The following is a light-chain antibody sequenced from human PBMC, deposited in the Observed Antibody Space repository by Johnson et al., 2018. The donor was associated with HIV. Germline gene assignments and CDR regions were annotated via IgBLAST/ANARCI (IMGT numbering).Light chain of an antibody. CDR1: SSNIGNNY. V-gene: IGLV1-51*01. Sequence: QSVLTQPPSVSAAPGQKVTISCSGSSSNIGNNYVSWYQQLPGTAPKLLIYDNNKRPSGIPDRFSGSKSGTSATLGITGLQTGNAADYYCGTWDSSLSAGVFVTETMVTVL. J-gene: IGLJ1*01. CDR2: DNN. CDR3: GTWDSSLSAGV.